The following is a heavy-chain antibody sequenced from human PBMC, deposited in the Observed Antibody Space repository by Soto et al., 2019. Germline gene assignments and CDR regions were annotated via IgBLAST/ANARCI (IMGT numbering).Heavy chain of an antibody. Sequence: QVQLVQSGAEVKKPGASVKVSCKASGYSFTSYGMSWVRQAPGQGLEWMGWISTYNGNTNYAQKFQARVTLTTDTSTTTAFMELTSLRSDDTAVYYCARSPSMSTLTTGWFDPWGQGTLVTVSS. V-gene: IGHV1-18*01. J-gene: IGHJ5*02. CDR1: GYSFTSYG. CDR2: ISTYNGNT. CDR3: ARSPSMSTLTTGWFDP. D-gene: IGHD4-4*01.